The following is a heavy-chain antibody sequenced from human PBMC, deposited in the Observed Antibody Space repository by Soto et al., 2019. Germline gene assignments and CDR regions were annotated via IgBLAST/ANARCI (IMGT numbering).Heavy chain of an antibody. CDR2: ISSSSSYT. Sequence: PGGSLRHSYAASEFNFRDYYMSWIRQAPGKGLEWVSYISSSSSYTNYADSVKGRFTISRDNAKNSLYLQMNSLRAEDTAVYYCARYYGMDVWGQGTTVTVSS. CDR3: ARYYGMDV. V-gene: IGHV3-11*06. J-gene: IGHJ6*02. CDR1: EFNFRDYY.